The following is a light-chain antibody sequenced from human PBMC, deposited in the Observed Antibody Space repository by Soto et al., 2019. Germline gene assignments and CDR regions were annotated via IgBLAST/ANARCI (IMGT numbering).Light chain of an antibody. Sequence: EIVLKQSPDTLSLSPGERATLSCRASQSVKNNYLAWYQQKPGQAPRFLIYDASSRATGIPDRFSGSGSGTDVSLTISRLESEDFAVYYCQQYGSTPLTFGGGTKV. CDR1: QSVKNNY. J-gene: IGKJ4*01. CDR2: DAS. CDR3: QQYGSTPLT. V-gene: IGKV3-20*01.